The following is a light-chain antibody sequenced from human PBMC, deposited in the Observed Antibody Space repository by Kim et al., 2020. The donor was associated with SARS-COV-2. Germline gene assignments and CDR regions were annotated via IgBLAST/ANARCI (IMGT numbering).Light chain of an antibody. CDR1: QSVSSY. J-gene: IGKJ2*01. Sequence: EIVLTQSPATLSLSPGERVTLSCRASQSVSSYLAWYQQKRGQPPRLLMYGASNRATGIPTRFSGSGSGTDFTLTISSLEPEDFAVYYCQQRSNWPYTFGQGTKLEI. CDR2: GAS. V-gene: IGKV3-11*01. CDR3: QQRSNWPYT.